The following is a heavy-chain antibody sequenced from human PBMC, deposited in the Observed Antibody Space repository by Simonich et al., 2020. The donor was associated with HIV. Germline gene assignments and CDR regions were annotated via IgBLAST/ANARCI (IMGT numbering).Heavy chain of an antibody. D-gene: IGHD1-20*01. Sequence: QVQLQQWGAGLLEPSETLSLTCAVYGGSFSGYYWSWIRQPPGTGLELIGEVNLGGITDYNRSLKGRFTISIDTSKNQFSLKLSSVTAADTAVYYCARSPYKVGYFDLWGRGTLVTVSS. CDR3: ARSPYKVGYFDL. V-gene: IGHV4-34*01. J-gene: IGHJ2*01. CDR2: VNLGGIT. CDR1: GGSFSGYY.